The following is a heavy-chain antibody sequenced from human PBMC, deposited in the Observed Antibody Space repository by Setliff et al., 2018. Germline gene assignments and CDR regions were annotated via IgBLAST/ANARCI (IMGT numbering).Heavy chain of an antibody. CDR2: INPSGXSX. J-gene: IGHJ4*02. Sequence: GASVKVSCKASGYSFTNYYIHWVRQAPGQGLEWVGIINPSGXSXSYAXKXXGRVTMTRDTSTSTVYMELSSLRSEDTAVYYCAKSGDYSNRGHFDCWGQGTLVTVSS. CDR3: AKSGDYSNRGHFDC. D-gene: IGHD4-4*01. CDR1: GYSFTNYY. V-gene: IGHV1-46*03.